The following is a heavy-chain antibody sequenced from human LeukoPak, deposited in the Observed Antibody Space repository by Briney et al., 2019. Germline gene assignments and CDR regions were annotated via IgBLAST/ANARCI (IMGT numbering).Heavy chain of an antibody. Sequence: GGSLRLSCAASGFTFSASWMTWVRQAPGEGLEWVASINQDASVQHLVDFVKGRFAISRDNAKNSLYLQMNSLRDDDTAIYYCARNRAAPEDWGQGTLVTVSS. CDR3: ARNRAAPED. CDR1: GFTFSASW. J-gene: IGHJ4*02. V-gene: IGHV3-7*01. CDR2: INQDASVQ. D-gene: IGHD1-14*01.